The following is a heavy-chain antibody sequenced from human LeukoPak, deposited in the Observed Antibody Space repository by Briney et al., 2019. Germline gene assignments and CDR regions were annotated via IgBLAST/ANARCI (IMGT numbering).Heavy chain of an antibody. CDR1: GGSISSGSFC. CDR3: ASPIGGRGYDYPVFDY. CDR2: IYYRGST. Sequence: SETLSLTCTLSGGSISSGSFCSGWIRQPPGKGLEWIGSIYYRGSTFYNPSLTSRVTMSVDTPKKQLSLRLSSVTAADPSVEYYASPIGGRGYDYPVFDYGGQGTLVTVSS. D-gene: IGHD5-12*01. V-gene: IGHV4-39*01. J-gene: IGHJ4*02.